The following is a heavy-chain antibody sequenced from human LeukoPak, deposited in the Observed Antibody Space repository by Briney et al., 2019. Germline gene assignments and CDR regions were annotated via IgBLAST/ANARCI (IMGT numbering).Heavy chain of an antibody. CDR3: AKPTSSSRRDSSGYFGY. D-gene: IGHD3-22*01. Sequence: GGSLRLSCAASGFTFSSYGMHWVRQAPGKGLEWVAVISYDGSNKYYADSVKGRFTISRDNSKNTLYLQMNSLRAEDTAVYYCAKPTSSSRRDSSGYFGYWGQGTLVTVSS. CDR1: GFTFSSYG. V-gene: IGHV3-30*18. J-gene: IGHJ4*02. CDR2: ISYDGSNK.